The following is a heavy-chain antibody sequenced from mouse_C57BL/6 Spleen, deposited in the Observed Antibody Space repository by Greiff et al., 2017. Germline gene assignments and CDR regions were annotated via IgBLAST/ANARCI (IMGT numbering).Heavy chain of an antibody. CDR2: INPNNGGT. J-gene: IGHJ3*01. D-gene: IGHD1-1*01. CDR3: APLLLRSEFAY. Sequence: EVQLQQSGPELVKPGASVKISCKASGYTFTDYYMNWVKQSHGKSLEWIGDINPNNGGTSYNQKFKGKATLTVDKSSSTAYMELRSLTSEDSAVYYCAPLLLRSEFAYWGQGTLVTVSA. CDR1: GYTFTDYY. V-gene: IGHV1-26*01.